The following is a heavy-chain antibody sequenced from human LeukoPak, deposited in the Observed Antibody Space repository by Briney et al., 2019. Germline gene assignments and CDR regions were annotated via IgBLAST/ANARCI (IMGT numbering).Heavy chain of an antibody. V-gene: IGHV3-7*01. CDR2: IRQDGSEK. D-gene: IGHD7-27*01. Sequence: GGSLRLSCAASGFTFSSYWMSWVRQAPGKGLEWVASIRQDGSEKHYVDSVKGRFTISGDNAKNSLSLEMNSLRAEDTALYYCARPHWGFDSWGQGTLVTVSS. J-gene: IGHJ4*02. CDR1: GFTFSSYW. CDR3: ARPHWGFDS.